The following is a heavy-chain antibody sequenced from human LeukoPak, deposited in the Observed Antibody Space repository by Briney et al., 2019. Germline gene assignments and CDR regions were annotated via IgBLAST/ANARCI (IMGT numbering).Heavy chain of an antibody. D-gene: IGHD2-15*01. V-gene: IGHV4-59*01. CDR2: VHYCGGT. J-gene: IGHJ4*02. Sequence: SETLSLTCTVSGGSISSYYWSWIRRPRGKGLEWLGYVHYCGGTKYNPSLKSRVTISLDTSKNQFSLRLNSVTAADTAVYYCASHCSGSSCYSNYFDYWRQRTLVTVSS. CDR3: ASHCSGSSCYSNYFDY. CDR1: GGSISSYY.